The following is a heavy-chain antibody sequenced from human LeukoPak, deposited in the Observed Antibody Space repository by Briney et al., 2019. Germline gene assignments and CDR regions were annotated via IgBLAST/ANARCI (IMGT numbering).Heavy chain of an antibody. CDR1: GFTFDDYG. J-gene: IGHJ4*02. D-gene: IGHD3-16*01. Sequence: GGSLRLSCATSGFTFDDYGMNWVRQAPGKGLEWVSGISASGVSTYYSDSVKGRFTISRDNSKNTLYLQMNSLRAEDTAVYYCAKRMIMISWGQGTLVTVSS. CDR2: ISASGVST. CDR3: AKRMIMIS. V-gene: IGHV3-23*01.